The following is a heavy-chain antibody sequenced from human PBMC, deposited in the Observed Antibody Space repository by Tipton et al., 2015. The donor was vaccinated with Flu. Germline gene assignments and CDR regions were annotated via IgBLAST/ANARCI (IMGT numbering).Heavy chain of an antibody. CDR1: GGFITSGSYY. CDR3: ARTGGDNDWYDYYGMDV. Sequence: TLSLTCTVSGGFITSGSYYWSWIRQSAGKGLEWIGRIYTTGSTNYNPSLRSRVTISGDTSKNQFSLRLSSVTAADAAVYYCARTGGDNDWYDYYGMDVWGQGTTVTVSS. J-gene: IGHJ6*02. V-gene: IGHV4-61*02. D-gene: IGHD2-21*02. CDR2: IYTTGST.